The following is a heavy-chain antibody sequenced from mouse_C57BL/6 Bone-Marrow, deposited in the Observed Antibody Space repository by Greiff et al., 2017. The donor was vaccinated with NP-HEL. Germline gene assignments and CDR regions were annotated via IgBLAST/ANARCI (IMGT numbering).Heavy chain of an antibody. Sequence: QVQLKQSGAELVRPGASVKLSCKASGYTFTDYYINWVKQRPGQGLEWIARIYPGSGNTYYNEKFKGKATLTAEKSSSTAYMQLSSLTSEDSAVYFCARAFYYYGSSYYVHWYFDVWGTGTTVTVSS. CDR2: IYPGSGNT. CDR1: GYTFTDYY. D-gene: IGHD1-1*01. CDR3: ARAFYYYGSSYYVHWYFDV. V-gene: IGHV1-76*01. J-gene: IGHJ1*03.